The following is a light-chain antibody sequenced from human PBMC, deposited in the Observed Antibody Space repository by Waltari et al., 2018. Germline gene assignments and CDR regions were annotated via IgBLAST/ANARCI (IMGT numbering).Light chain of an antibody. CDR2: GQD. CDR1: SLRRYY. Sequence: SSEPTQDPAVSVALGQTVRITCQGDSLRRYYASWYQQRPGQAPILVLYGQDNRPSGIPDRFSGSTSGNTASLTITGAQAEDEADYYCLSRDTSSTRLFGGGTRLTV. J-gene: IGLJ2*01. V-gene: IGLV3-19*01. CDR3: LSRDTSSTRL.